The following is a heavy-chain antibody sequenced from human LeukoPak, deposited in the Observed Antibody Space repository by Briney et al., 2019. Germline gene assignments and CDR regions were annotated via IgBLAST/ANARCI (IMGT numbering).Heavy chain of an antibody. Sequence: ASVKVSCKASGYTFTGYYMHWVRQAPGQGLEWMGWINPNSGGTNYAQKFQGRVTMTRDTSISTAYMELSRLRSDDTAVYYCARMKRGYSGYDPMGGPDYWGQGTLVTVSS. D-gene: IGHD5-12*01. J-gene: IGHJ4*02. CDR2: INPNSGGT. CDR3: ARMKRGYSGYDPMGGPDY. V-gene: IGHV1-2*02. CDR1: GYTFTGYY.